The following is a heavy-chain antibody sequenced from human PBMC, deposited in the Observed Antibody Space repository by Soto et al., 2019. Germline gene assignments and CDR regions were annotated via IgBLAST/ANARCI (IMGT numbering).Heavy chain of an antibody. CDR1: GVAISRYK. CDR3: ARRYGGTFDY. V-gene: IGHV4-59*08. Sequence: QVQLQESGPGLVKPSETLSLTCTVSGVAISRYKWSWIRQPPGKGLAWIGYIYHSGITNYNPSLRRRVTMSVDTSKNQFSLKLSSVTAADTDVYYCARRYGGTFDYWGQGTLVTVSS. D-gene: IGHD2-15*01. CDR2: IYHSGIT. J-gene: IGHJ4*02.